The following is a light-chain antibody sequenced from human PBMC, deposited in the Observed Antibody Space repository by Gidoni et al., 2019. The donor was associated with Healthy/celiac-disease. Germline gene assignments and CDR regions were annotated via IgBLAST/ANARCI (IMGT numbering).Light chain of an antibody. CDR2: KAS. CDR1: QSIRSW. CDR3: QQYNSYPLT. V-gene: IGKV1-5*03. J-gene: IGKJ4*01. Sequence: DIKMTQSPSTLSASVGDRVTIPCRASQSIRSWLAWYQQKPGKAPKILIYKASSLESGFPSRFSGSGSGTEFTLTISSLQPDDFATYYCQQYNSYPLTFGGGTKVEIK.